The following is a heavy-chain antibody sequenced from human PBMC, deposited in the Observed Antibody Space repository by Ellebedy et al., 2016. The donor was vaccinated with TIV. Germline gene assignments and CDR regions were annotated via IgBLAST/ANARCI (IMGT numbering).Heavy chain of an antibody. J-gene: IGHJ4*02. Sequence: GESLKISXSASGFNFRDYYMTWIRQAPGKGLEWLSYISSSGSSINYADSVKGRFIISRDNAKNSLYLQMASLRAEDTAVYYCSGRHLPTAYRPSEYWGQGILVTVSS. D-gene: IGHD5-18*01. V-gene: IGHV3-11*01. CDR1: GFNFRDYY. CDR2: ISSSGSSI. CDR3: SGRHLPTAYRPSEY.